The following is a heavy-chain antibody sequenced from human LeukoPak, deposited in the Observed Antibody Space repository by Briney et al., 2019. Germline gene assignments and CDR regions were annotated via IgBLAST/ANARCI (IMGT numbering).Heavy chain of an antibody. D-gene: IGHD3-10*01. CDR2: INPDGSST. Sequence: GGSLRLSCAASGFTFSNYWMHWVRQAPGKGLVWVSRINPDGSSTTYADSVKGRFTVSRDNAKNTLYLQMNSLRAEDTAVYYCARVPRNYHGSGSALDYWGQGTRVTVSA. J-gene: IGHJ4*02. V-gene: IGHV3-74*03. CDR3: ARVPRNYHGSGSALDY. CDR1: GFTFSNYW.